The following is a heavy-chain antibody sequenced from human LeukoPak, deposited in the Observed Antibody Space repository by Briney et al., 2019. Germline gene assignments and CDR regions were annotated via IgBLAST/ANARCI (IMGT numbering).Heavy chain of an antibody. CDR2: ISSSGSTI. CDR1: GFTFSNYE. J-gene: IGHJ3*02. D-gene: IGHD6-13*01. Sequence: GGSLRLSCAASGFTFSNYEMNGARQAPGKGLEWVSYISSSGSTIYYADSVKGRFTISRDNAKNSLYLQMNSLRAEDTAVYYCTRVALRAAAGIDIWGQGTMVTVSS. V-gene: IGHV3-48*03. CDR3: TRVALRAAAGIDI.